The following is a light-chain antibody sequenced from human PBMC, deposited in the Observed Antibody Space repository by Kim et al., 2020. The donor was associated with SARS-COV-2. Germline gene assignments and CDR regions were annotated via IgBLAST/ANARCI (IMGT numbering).Light chain of an antibody. V-gene: IGKV1-16*02. CDR2: TAS. J-gene: IGKJ1*01. CDR3: QHYKNYRWT. Sequence: ATIGNTVTITCRASQDISNYLAWFQQKQGKAPKSLIHTASRLQSGVPSKFSGSGSGTDFTLTISSLQPEDSATYYCQHYKNYRWTFGQGTKVDIK. CDR1: QDISNY.